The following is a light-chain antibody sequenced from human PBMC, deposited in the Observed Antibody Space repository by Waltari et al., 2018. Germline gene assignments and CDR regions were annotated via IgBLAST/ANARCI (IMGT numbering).Light chain of an antibody. Sequence: QSVLTQPPSASGPPGQGVTISCSGGASNIGNNVVNWYQQVPGKAPKLLVYRSDRRPAGVPDRFSGSKAGTSASLAISGLQSEDEADYYWAAWDDSLNGRWVFGGGTKVTVL. V-gene: IGLV1-44*01. CDR3: AAWDDSLNGRWV. CDR1: ASNIGNNV. CDR2: RSD. J-gene: IGLJ3*02.